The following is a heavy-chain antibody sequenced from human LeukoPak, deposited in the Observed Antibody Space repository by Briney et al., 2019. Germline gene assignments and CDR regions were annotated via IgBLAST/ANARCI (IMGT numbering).Heavy chain of an antibody. J-gene: IGHJ4*02. V-gene: IGHV5-51*01. D-gene: IGHD6-6*01. CDR1: GYTFINYW. CDR3: ARHVFYSADYSRSYSSSAGFDY. Sequence: GESLKIFCKGSGYTFINYWIAWVRQIPGKGLEWMGIFYPGYSYTRYSPSFQGQVTISADKSISTAYLQWSSLKASDTAMYYCARHVFYSADYSRSYSSSAGFDYWGQGTLVTVSS. CDR2: FYPGYSYT.